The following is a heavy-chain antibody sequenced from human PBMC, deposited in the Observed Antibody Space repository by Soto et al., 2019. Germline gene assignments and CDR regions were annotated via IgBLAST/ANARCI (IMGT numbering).Heavy chain of an antibody. J-gene: IGHJ5*02. V-gene: IGHV4-39*01. CDR1: GDSISSVAHY. CDR3: VRHSTTKIWYYGWFDP. D-gene: IGHD3-10*01. Sequence: QLHLQGSGPGLVKPSETLSLTCSVSGDSISSVAHYWAWIRQPPGKGLEWIGSLYYTGSTYYNPSLKRRVAMSIDTSKSQFSLNRMSTTAADTAVYYCVRHSTTKIWYYGWFDPWGHGTLGTVSS. CDR2: LYYTGST.